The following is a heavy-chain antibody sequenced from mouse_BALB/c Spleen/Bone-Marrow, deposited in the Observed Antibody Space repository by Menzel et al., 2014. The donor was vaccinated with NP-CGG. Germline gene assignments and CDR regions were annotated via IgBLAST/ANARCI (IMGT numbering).Heavy chain of an antibody. V-gene: IGHV1S81*02. Sequence: QVQLQQPGAELVKPGASVKSSCKTSVYTFTNYYIYWVKQRPGQGLEWIGEINPGNGGTNFNERFKSKATLTVDKSSTTAYILLTSLTSGDSAVYYCARGSPYWGQGTLVTVSA. J-gene: IGHJ3*01. CDR2: INPGNGGT. CDR1: VYTFTNYY. D-gene: IGHD6-2*01. CDR3: ARGSPY.